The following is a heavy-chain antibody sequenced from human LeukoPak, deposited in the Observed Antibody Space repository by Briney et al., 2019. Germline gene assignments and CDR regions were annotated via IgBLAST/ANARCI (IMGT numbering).Heavy chain of an antibody. CDR1: GGSISSGSYY. Sequence: SQTLSLTCTVSGGSISSGSYYWSWIRQPAGKGLEWIGRIYTSGSTNYNPSLKSRVTISVDTSKNQFSLKLSSVTAADTAVYYCARDHRYGSGSYYNAPFDYWGQGTLVTVSS. J-gene: IGHJ4*02. D-gene: IGHD3-10*01. V-gene: IGHV4-61*02. CDR2: IYTSGST. CDR3: ARDHRYGSGSYYNAPFDY.